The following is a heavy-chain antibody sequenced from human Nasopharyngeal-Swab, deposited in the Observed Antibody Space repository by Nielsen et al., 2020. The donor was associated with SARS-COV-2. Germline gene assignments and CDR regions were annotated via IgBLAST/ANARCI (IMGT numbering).Heavy chain of an antibody. D-gene: IGHD6-19*01. CDR3: ARGGYSSGWVVY. V-gene: IGHV4-38-2*02. Sequence: SETLSLTCTVSGSSISSGYYWGWIRQPPGKGLEWIGSIYHSGSTYYNPSLKSRVTISADTSKNQFSLKLSSVTAADTAVYYCARGGYSSGWVVYWGQGTLVTVSS. J-gene: IGHJ4*02. CDR1: GSSISSGYY. CDR2: IYHSGST.